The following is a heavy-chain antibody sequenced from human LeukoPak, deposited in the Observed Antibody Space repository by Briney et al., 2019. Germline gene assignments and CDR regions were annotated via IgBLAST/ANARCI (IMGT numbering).Heavy chain of an antibody. CDR1: GGSFSGYY. CDR2: INHRGST. CDR3: ARAVEYNFWSGLQRRAATFDY. D-gene: IGHD3-3*01. Sequence: SETLSLTCAVYGGSFSGYYWSWIRQPPGKGLEWIGKINHRGSTNYNPSLKSRVTISVDTSKNQFSLKLTSVTAADTAVYYCARAVEYNFWSGLQRRAATFDYWGQGTLVTVSS. V-gene: IGHV4-34*01. J-gene: IGHJ4*02.